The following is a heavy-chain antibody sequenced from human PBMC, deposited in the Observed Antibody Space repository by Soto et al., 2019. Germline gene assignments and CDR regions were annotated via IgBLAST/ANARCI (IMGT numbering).Heavy chain of an antibody. V-gene: IGHV3-11*01. Sequence: QVQLVESGGGLVKPGGSLRLSCAASGFTFSDYYMSWIRQAPGKGLEWVSYISSSGSTIYYADSVKGRFTISRDNAKNSLYLQMNSLRAEDTVVYYCARAHYYGSGSYYANYFDYWGQGTLVTVSS. CDR2: ISSSGSTI. J-gene: IGHJ4*02. CDR3: ARAHYYGSGSYYANYFDY. D-gene: IGHD3-10*01. CDR1: GFTFSDYY.